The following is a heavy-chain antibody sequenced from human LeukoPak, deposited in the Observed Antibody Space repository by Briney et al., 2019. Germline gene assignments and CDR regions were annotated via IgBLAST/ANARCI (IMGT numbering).Heavy chain of an antibody. CDR3: ARDLSGYSDY. CDR1: GFTFSTYA. Sequence: GRSLRLSCAASGFTFSTYAMHWVRQAPGKGLVWVSRISDADGSITDYADSVRGRFTISRDTAKNTLYLEMNSLGAEDTAVHYCARDLSGYSDYWGQGTLVTVSS. V-gene: IGHV3-74*01. J-gene: IGHJ4*02. D-gene: IGHD2-15*01. CDR2: ISDADGSIT.